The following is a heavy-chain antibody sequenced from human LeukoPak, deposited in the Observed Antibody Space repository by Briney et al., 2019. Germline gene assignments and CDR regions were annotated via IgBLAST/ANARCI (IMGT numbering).Heavy chain of an antibody. V-gene: IGHV4-30-4*01. D-gene: IGHD5-18*01. CDR3: ARDLRGYSYGDYGMDV. CDR2: IYYSGST. CDR1: GGSISSGDYY. J-gene: IGHJ6*02. Sequence: SETLSLTCTVSGGSISSGDYYWSWIRQPPGKGLEWIGYIYYSGSTYYNPSLKSRVTISVDKSKNQFSLKLSSVTAADTAVYYCARDLRGYSYGDYGMDVWGQGTTVTVSS.